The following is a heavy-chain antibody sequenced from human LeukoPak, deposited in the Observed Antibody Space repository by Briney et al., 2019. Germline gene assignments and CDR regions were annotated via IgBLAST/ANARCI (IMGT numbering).Heavy chain of an antibody. Sequence: GGSLRLSCAASGFSFSGYATSWVRQAPGKGLDWVSGVSDSGVNTYYADSVKGRFTISRDNSKYTLFLQMNSLRAEDTAVYYCAKDGKQWLVRYFDYWGQGTLVTVSS. D-gene: IGHD6-19*01. CDR2: VSDSGVNT. J-gene: IGHJ4*02. CDR1: GFSFSGYA. CDR3: AKDGKQWLVRYFDY. V-gene: IGHV3-23*01.